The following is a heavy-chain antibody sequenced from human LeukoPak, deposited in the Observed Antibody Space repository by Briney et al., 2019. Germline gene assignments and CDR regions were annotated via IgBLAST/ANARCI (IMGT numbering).Heavy chain of an antibody. V-gene: IGHV3-48*03. Sequence: GGSLRLSCAASGFTFSSYELNWVRQTPGKGLEWVSYISSSGSSIYYADSVKGRFTSSRDNAKNSLCLQMNSLRAEDTAVYYCARQYYYDTSGYDAFDIWGQGTMVTISS. J-gene: IGHJ3*02. CDR1: GFTFSSYE. D-gene: IGHD3-22*01. CDR2: ISSSGSSI. CDR3: ARQYYYDTSGYDAFDI.